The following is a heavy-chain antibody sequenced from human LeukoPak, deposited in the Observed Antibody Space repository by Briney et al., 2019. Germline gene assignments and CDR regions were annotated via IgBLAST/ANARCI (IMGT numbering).Heavy chain of an antibody. Sequence: KPSETLSLTCSVSGGSIISSYYWSWIRQPPGKGLEWIGNMYYSGSTNFNPSLKSRVTISRDTSKNQFSLKLSSVTAADTAVYFCAREQGYCSTTTCQYSWFDPWGQGTLVTVSS. CDR2: MYYSGST. CDR3: AREQGYCSTTTCQYSWFDP. CDR1: GGSIISSYY. V-gene: IGHV4-59*01. J-gene: IGHJ5*02. D-gene: IGHD2-2*01.